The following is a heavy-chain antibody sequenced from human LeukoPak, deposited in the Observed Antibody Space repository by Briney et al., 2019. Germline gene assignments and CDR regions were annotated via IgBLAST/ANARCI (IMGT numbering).Heavy chain of an antibody. CDR3: AKCAGATHWYFDL. D-gene: IGHD1-26*01. V-gene: IGHV3-33*06. J-gene: IGHJ2*01. Sequence: PGESLRLSCAASGFTFRTYGMSWVRQAPGKGLQWVASIWYDGSDRYYTDSVKGRFTISRDNPNNTVFLQMNSLRGDDTAVYYCAKCAGATHWYFDLWGRGTLVTVSS. CDR1: GFTFRTYG. CDR2: IWYDGSDR.